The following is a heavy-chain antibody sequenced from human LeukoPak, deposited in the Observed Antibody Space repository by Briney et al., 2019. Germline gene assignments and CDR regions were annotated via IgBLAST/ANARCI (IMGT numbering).Heavy chain of an antibody. J-gene: IGHJ4*02. V-gene: IGHV3-21*01. D-gene: IGHD3-22*01. CDR3: ARAHYYDSSGIDF. CDR1: GFIFSNYN. Sequence: SGGSLRLSCAASGFIFSNYNMNWVRQAPGKGLEWVSFISSSGSYIYFADSVNGRFTISRDNAKNSLYLQMNSLRAEDTAVYYCARAHYYDSSGIDFWGQGTLVTVSS. CDR2: ISSSGSYI.